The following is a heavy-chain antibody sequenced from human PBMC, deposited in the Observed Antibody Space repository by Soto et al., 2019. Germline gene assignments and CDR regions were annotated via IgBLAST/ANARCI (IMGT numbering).Heavy chain of an antibody. D-gene: IGHD3-22*01. CDR1: GFTFSSYG. J-gene: IGHJ6*02. CDR2: ISYDGSNK. V-gene: IGHV3-30*18. Sequence: PGGSLRLSCAASGFTFSSYGMHWVRQAPGKGLEWVAVISYDGSNKYYADSVKGRFTISRDNSKNTLYLQMNSLRAEDTAVYYCAKEFLYYDSSGYYLIPTYGMDVWGQGTTVTVSS. CDR3: AKEFLYYDSSGYYLIPTYGMDV.